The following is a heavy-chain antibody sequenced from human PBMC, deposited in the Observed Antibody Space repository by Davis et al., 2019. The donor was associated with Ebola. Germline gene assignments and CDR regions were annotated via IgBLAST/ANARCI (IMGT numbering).Heavy chain of an antibody. J-gene: IGHJ4*02. Sequence: GGSLRLSCAASGFTFSSYSMNWVRQAPGKGLEWVSTVSGSGASTYYADSVKGRFTISRDNSKNTLYLQMNSLRAEDTAVYYCARDHFPLGFDYWGQGTLVTVSS. CDR2: VSGSGAST. CDR3: ARDHFPLGFDY. CDR1: GFTFSSYS. V-gene: IGHV3-23*01. D-gene: IGHD3-3*02.